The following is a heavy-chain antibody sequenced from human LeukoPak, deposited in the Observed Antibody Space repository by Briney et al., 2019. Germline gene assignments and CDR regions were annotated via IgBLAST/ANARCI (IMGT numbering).Heavy chain of an antibody. D-gene: IGHD3-22*01. V-gene: IGHV3-23*01. CDR2: ISGSGGST. CDR3: AKNSVRSGYYYDY. CDR1: GFTFSSYA. J-gene: IGHJ4*02. Sequence: GGSLRLSCAASGFTFSSYAMCWVRQAPGKGLEWVSAISGSGGSTYYADSVKGRFTISRDNSKNTLYLQMSSLTAEDTALYFCAKNSVRSGYYYDYWGQGTLVTVSS.